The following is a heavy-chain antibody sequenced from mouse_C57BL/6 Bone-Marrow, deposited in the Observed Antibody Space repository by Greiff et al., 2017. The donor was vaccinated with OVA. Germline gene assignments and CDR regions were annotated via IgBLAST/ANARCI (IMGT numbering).Heavy chain of an antibody. V-gene: IGHV1-81*01. CDR1: GYTFTSYG. CDR3: ARRGLGSYYFDY. CDR2: IYPRSGNT. D-gene: IGHD1-1*02. J-gene: IGHJ2*01. Sequence: LVESGAELARPGASVKLSCKASGYTFTSYGISWVKQRTGQGLEWIGEIYPRSGNTYYNEKFKGKATLTADKSSSTAYMELRSLTSEDSAVYFCARRGLGSYYFDYWGQGTTLTVSS.